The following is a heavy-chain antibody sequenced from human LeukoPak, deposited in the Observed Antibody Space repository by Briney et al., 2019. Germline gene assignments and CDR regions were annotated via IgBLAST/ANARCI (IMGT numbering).Heavy chain of an antibody. Sequence: GGSLRLSCAASGFTFSTHWMSWVRQAPGKGLEWVANIKPDASEKHYVDSVRGRFTISRDNAENSLYLQMNSLRAEDTAVYYCASDFGSGSFFAYWGQGTLVTVFS. CDR2: IKPDASEK. V-gene: IGHV3-7*03. J-gene: IGHJ4*02. D-gene: IGHD3-10*01. CDR3: ASDFGSGSFFAY. CDR1: GFTFSTHW.